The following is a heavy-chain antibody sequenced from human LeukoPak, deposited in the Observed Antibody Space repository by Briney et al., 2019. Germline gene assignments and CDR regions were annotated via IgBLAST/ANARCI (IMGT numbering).Heavy chain of an antibody. CDR1: GGDINPYY. CDR2: IYYSGST. Sequence: SETLSLTWTGPGGDINPYYCPWIRQPPGKGLEWIGYIYYSGSTNYNPSLKSRVTITVDTSKNQFSLKLTSVTAADTAVYYCARGQWRIDYWGQGTLVTVSS. CDR3: ARGQWRIDY. J-gene: IGHJ4*02. D-gene: IGHD6-19*01. V-gene: IGHV4-59*01.